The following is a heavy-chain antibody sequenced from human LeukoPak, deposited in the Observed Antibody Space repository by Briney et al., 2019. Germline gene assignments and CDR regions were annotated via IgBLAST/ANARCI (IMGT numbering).Heavy chain of an antibody. Sequence: SETLSLTCTVSGGSISSYYWSWIRQPPGKGLEWIGYIYYSGSTNYNPSLKSRVTISVDTSKNQFSLKLSSVTAADTAVYYCARSIIAAAGYNWFDHWGQGTLVTVSS. V-gene: IGHV4-59*08. J-gene: IGHJ5*02. CDR3: ARSIIAAAGYNWFDH. CDR1: GGSISSYY. CDR2: IYYSGST. D-gene: IGHD6-13*01.